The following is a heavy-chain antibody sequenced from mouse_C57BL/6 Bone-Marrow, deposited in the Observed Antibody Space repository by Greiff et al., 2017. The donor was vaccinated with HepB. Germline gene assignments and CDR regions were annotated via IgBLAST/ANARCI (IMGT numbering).Heavy chain of an antibody. CDR1: GFTFSSYG. CDR3: ASPMSTTSYYYAMDY. Sequence: DVKLVESGGDLVKPGGSLKLSCAASGFTFSSYGMSWVRQTPDKRLEWVATISSGGSYTYYPDSVKGRFTISRDNAKNTLYLQMSSLKSEDTAMYYCASPMSTTSYYYAMDYWGQGTSVTVSS. V-gene: IGHV5-6*02. D-gene: IGHD2-4*01. J-gene: IGHJ4*01. CDR2: ISSGGSYT.